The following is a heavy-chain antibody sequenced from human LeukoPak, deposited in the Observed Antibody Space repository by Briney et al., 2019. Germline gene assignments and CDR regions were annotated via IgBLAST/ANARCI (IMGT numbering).Heavy chain of an antibody. J-gene: IGHJ4*02. CDR1: GFTVSSNY. CDR3: ARGDTTMVDFDY. Sequence: PGGSLRLPCAASGFTVSSNYMSWVRQAPGKGLEWVSIIYSGGRTYYADSVKGRFTISRDNSRNTVYLQMNSLRAEDTAVYYCARGDTTMVDFDYWGQGTLVTVSS. CDR2: IYSGGRT. V-gene: IGHV3-53*01. D-gene: IGHD5-18*01.